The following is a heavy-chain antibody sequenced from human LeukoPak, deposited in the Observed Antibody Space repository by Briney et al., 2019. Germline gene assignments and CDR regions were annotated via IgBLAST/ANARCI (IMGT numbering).Heavy chain of an antibody. V-gene: IGHV3-21*01. CDR1: GFTFSSYS. CDR3: ARDSSYYDILTGYLPHTRTLDY. Sequence: GGSLRLSCAASGFTFSSYSMNWVRQAPGKGLEWVSSISSSSYIYYADSVKGRFTISRDNAKNSLYLQMNSLRAEDTAVYYCARDSSYYDILTGYLPHTRTLDYWGQGTLVTVSS. D-gene: IGHD3-9*01. CDR2: ISSSSYI. J-gene: IGHJ4*02.